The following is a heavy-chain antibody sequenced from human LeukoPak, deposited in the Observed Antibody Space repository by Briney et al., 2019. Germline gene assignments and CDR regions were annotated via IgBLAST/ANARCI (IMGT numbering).Heavy chain of an antibody. CDR2: INQDGSEK. D-gene: IGHD3-3*01. V-gene: IGHV3-7*01. CDR1: GFTLNTYW. CDR3: VRYEMDV. J-gene: IGHJ6*02. Sequence: GGSLRLSCAASGFTLNTYWMIWVRQAPGKGLEWVANINQDGSEKYCVDSVKGRFTISSDNAKNSLYLQMNSLRAENTAVYYCVRYEMDVWGQGTTVTVSS.